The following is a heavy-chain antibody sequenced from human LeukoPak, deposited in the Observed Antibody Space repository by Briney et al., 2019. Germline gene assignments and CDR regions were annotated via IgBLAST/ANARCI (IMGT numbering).Heavy chain of an antibody. V-gene: IGHV4-59*08. J-gene: IGHJ5*02. D-gene: IGHD1-26*01. CDR1: GGSFSGYY. CDR3: ARQVKRYSGSYYFPT. Sequence: SETLSLTCAVYGGSFSGYYWSWIRQPPGKGLEWIGYIYYSGSTNYNPSLKSRVTISVDTSKNQFSLKLSSVTAADTAVYYCARQVKRYSGSYYFPTWGQGTLVTVSS. CDR2: IYYSGST.